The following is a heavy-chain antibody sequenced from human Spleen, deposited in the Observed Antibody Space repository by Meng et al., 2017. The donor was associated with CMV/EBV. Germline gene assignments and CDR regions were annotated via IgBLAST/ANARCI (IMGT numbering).Heavy chain of an antibody. CDR1: GGSISSGGYS. CDR3: ARVVTALWGYYFDY. Sequence: QLQLQESGSGLGKPSQTLSLTCAVSGGSISSGGYSWSWIRQPPGKGLEWIGYIYHSGSTYYNPSLKSRVTISVDRSKNQFSLKLSSVTAADTAVYYCARVVTALWGYYFDYWGQGTLVTVSS. CDR2: IYHSGST. V-gene: IGHV4-30-2*01. D-gene: IGHD2-21*02. J-gene: IGHJ4*02.